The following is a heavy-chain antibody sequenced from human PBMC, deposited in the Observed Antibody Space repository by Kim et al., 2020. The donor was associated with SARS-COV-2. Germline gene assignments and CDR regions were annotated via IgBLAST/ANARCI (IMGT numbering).Heavy chain of an antibody. CDR3: ARIQAKIVAFDI. V-gene: IGHV2-70*01. Sequence: YSSTSLKNRLTISKATSKNQVVLTMHNMDPVDTATYYCARIQAKIVAFDIWGQGTMVTVSS. J-gene: IGHJ3*02. D-gene: IGHD1-26*01.